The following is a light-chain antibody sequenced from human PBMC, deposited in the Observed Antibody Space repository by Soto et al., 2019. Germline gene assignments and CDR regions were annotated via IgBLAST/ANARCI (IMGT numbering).Light chain of an antibody. CDR2: AAS. J-gene: IGKJ4*01. CDR1: QSISSY. V-gene: IGKV1-39*01. Sequence: DIPMTQSPSSLSASVGDRVTITCRASQSISSYLNWYQQKPGKAPKLLIYAASSLQSGVPSRFSGSGSGTDFTLTISSLQPEDFATYYCQQSYSTLLTFGGGTKVEI. CDR3: QQSYSTLLT.